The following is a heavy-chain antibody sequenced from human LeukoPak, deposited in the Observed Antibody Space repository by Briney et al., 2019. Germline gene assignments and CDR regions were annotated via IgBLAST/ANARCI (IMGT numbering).Heavy chain of an antibody. Sequence: GGSLRLSCAASGFTFRNYGMHWVRQATGKGLEWVSFIWSDGHNRFYADPVKGRFTISRDNSMNMLYLQMDALRAEDTALYFCAKDPGASVSGFHMDVWGKGTTVIVSS. J-gene: IGHJ6*03. V-gene: IGHV3-30*02. D-gene: IGHD2-8*02. CDR3: AKDPGASVSGFHMDV. CDR2: IWSDGHNR. CDR1: GFTFRNYG.